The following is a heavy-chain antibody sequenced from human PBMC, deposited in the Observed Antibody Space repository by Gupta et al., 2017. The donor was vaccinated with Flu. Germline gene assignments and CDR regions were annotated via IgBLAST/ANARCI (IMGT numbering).Heavy chain of an antibody. CDR3: ARRGAYFFDY. V-gene: IGHV4-31*03. D-gene: IGHD3-9*01. Sequence: QVQLQESGPGLVKPSQTLSLTCPVSVDSLNRGGSYWSWIRQHPGKGLEWIGYVYLNGDTYYNPSRQSRVSISVDTSKNQFSLEVGSVTAADTAVYYCARRGAYFFDYWGQGTLVTVS. J-gene: IGHJ4*02. CDR2: VYLNGDT. CDR1: VDSLNRGGSY.